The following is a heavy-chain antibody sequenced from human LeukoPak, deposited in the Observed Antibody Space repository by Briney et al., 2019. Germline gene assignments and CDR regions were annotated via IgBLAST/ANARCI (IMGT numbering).Heavy chain of an antibody. J-gene: IGHJ4*02. CDR3: ARTLKSWETLDY. D-gene: IGHD1-26*01. CDR1: GFTFSSYE. CDR2: IRYDGSNK. Sequence: PGGSLRLSCAASGFTFSSYEMNWVRQAPGKGLEWVAFIRYDGSNKYYADSVKGRFTISRDSSKNTLYLQMNSLRAEDTAVYYCARTLKSWETLDYWGQGTLVTVSS. V-gene: IGHV3-30*02.